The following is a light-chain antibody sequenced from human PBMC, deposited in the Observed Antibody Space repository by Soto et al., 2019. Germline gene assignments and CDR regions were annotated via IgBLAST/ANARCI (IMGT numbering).Light chain of an antibody. CDR1: TSNIGSNT. Sequence: QSVLTQPPSASGTPGQSVTISCSGSTSNIGSNTVNWYQQLPGTAPKLLAYSNDQRPSGVPDRFSASKSGTSAFLAISGLQSEDEADYDCAVWDDSLNAWVFGGGTKLPVL. V-gene: IGLV1-44*01. J-gene: IGLJ3*02. CDR2: SND. CDR3: AVWDDSLNAWV.